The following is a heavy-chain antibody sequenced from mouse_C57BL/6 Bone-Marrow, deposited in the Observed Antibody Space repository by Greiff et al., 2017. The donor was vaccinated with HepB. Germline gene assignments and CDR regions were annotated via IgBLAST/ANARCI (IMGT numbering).Heavy chain of an antibody. D-gene: IGHD6-1*01. CDR3: ARRQPGNVDY. Sequence: VQLQQPGAELVMPGASVKLSCKASGYTFTSYWMHWVKQRPGQGLEWIGEIDPSDSYTDYNQKFKGKSTLTVDKSSSTAYMQLSSLTSEDSAVYYCARRQPGNVDYWGQGTTLTVSS. CDR1: GYTFTSYW. CDR2: IDPSDSYT. V-gene: IGHV1-69*01. J-gene: IGHJ2*01.